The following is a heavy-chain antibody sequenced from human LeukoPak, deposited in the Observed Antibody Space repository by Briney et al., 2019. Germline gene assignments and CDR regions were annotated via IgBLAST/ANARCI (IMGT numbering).Heavy chain of an antibody. V-gene: IGHV3-21*01. Sequence: GGSLRLSCAASGFTFSSYAMSWVRQAPGKGLEWVSSISSSSSYIYYADSVRGRFTISRDNAKNSLYLQMNSLRAEDTAVYYCAREEGDFDYWGQGTLVTVSS. CDR2: ISSSSSYI. D-gene: IGHD2-21*01. CDR1: GFTFSSYA. CDR3: AREEGDFDY. J-gene: IGHJ4*02.